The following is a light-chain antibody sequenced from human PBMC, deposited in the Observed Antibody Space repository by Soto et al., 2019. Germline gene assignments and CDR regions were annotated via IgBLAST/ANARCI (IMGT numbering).Light chain of an antibody. J-gene: IGKJ3*01. V-gene: IGKV1-39*01. CDR3: QQSYSTRGFT. CDR1: QSISSY. CDR2: AAS. Sequence: DIQMTQSPSSLSASVGDRVTITCRASQSISSYLNWYQQKPGRAPKLLIYAASSLQSGVPSRISGSGSGTDFTLTISSLQPEDFATYYCQQSYSTRGFTFGPGTKVDIK.